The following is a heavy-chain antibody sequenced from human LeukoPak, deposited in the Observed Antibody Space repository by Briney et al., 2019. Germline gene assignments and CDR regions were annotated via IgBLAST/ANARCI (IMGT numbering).Heavy chain of an antibody. CDR1: GRSISRYH. Sequence: SETLSLTCFISGRSISRYHWGWIRQPPGKGLEWNGFIYYSGSTNYNPSLKSRVTISVDTFQNRFSLKLTSVTAADTAVYYRARGSPLEQQPYDYWGQGTLVTVSS. D-gene: IGHD6-13*01. CDR2: IYYSGST. V-gene: IGHV4-59*01. CDR3: ARGSPLEQQPYDY. J-gene: IGHJ4*02.